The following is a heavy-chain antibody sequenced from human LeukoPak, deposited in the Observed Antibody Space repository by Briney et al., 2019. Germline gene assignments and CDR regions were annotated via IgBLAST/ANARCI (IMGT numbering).Heavy chain of an antibody. J-gene: IGHJ4*02. CDR3: ALNRYYDILTGYPFDY. Sequence: GGSLRLSCAASGFTFSSYGMHWVRQAPGKGLEWVAFIRYDGSNKYYADSVKGRFTISRDNSKNTLYLQMNSLRSEDTAVYYCALNRYYDILTGYPFDYWGQGTLVTVSS. CDR2: IRYDGSNK. V-gene: IGHV3-30*02. D-gene: IGHD3-9*01. CDR1: GFTFSSYG.